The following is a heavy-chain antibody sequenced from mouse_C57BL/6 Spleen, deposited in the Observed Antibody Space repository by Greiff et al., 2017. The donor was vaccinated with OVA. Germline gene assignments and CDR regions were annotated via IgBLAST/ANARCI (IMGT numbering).Heavy chain of an antibody. Sequence: EVKLQESGGGLVKPGGSLKLSCAASGFTFSSYAMSWVRQTPEKRLEWVATISDGGSYTYYPDNVKGRFTISRDTAKNNLYLQMSHLMSEETAVYDCERDGGDYSDSFAYWGQGTTVTVSA. D-gene: IGHD2-12*01. CDR2: ISDGGSYT. CDR1: GFTFSSYA. CDR3: ERDGGDYSDSFAY. J-gene: IGHJ2*01. V-gene: IGHV5-4*01.